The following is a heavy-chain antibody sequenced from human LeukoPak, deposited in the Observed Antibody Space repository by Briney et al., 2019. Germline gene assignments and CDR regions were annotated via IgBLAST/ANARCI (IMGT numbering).Heavy chain of an antibody. Sequence: PGGSLRLSCAASGFTFSDYYMNWVRQAPGKGLEWVSYISSSGSTISYADSVKGRFTISRDNSKNTLYLQMNSLRAEDTAVYYCAKKTIVGATVDAFDIWGQGTMVTVSS. D-gene: IGHD1-26*01. CDR2: ISSSGSTI. J-gene: IGHJ3*02. V-gene: IGHV3-11*04. CDR3: AKKTIVGATVDAFDI. CDR1: GFTFSDYY.